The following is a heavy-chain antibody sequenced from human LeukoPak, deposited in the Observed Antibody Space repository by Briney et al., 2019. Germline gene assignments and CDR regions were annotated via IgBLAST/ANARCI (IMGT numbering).Heavy chain of an antibody. J-gene: IGHJ6*02. Sequence: GGSLRLSCTASGFTFGDFAMSWVRQAPGKGLEWVGFIRSKAYGGTTEYAASVKGRFTISRDDSKSIAYLQMNSLKTEDTAVYYCTRVVPAAHYGMDVWGQGTTVTVSS. CDR2: IRSKAYGGTT. D-gene: IGHD2-2*01. V-gene: IGHV3-49*04. CDR1: GFTFGDFA. CDR3: TRVVPAAHYGMDV.